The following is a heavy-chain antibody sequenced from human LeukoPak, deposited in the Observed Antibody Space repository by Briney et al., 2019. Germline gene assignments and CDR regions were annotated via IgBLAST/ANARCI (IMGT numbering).Heavy chain of an antibody. CDR3: ASPMTQREGLLEWFSTMDV. Sequence: PGGSLRLSCAASGFTFSSHGMNWVRQAPGKGLEWVSSISSSSSYIYYADSVKGRFTISRDNAKNSLYLQMNSLRAEDTAVYYCASPMTQREGLLEWFSTMDVWGKGTTVTVSS. CDR2: ISSSSSYI. CDR1: GFTFSSHG. J-gene: IGHJ6*03. V-gene: IGHV3-21*01. D-gene: IGHD3-3*01.